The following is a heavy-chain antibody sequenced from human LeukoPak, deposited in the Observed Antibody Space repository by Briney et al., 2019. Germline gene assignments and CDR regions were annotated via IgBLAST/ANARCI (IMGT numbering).Heavy chain of an antibody. V-gene: IGHV4-39*01. CDR2: IYYSGST. Sequence: SETLSLTCTVSGGSISSSSYYWGWIRQPPGKGLEWIGSIYYSGSTYYNLSLKSRVTISVDTSKNQFSLKLSSVTAADTAVYYCARHFVTFQAGESFDPWGQGTLVTVSS. CDR3: ARHFVTFQAGESFDP. CDR1: GGSISSSSYY. D-gene: IGHD3-16*01. J-gene: IGHJ5*02.